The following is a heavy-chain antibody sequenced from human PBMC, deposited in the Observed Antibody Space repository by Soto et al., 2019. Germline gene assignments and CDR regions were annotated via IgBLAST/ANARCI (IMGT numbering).Heavy chain of an antibody. Sequence: EEQLLESGGGLEQPGGSLRLSCAASGFTFSRYAMSWVRQAPGKGLEWVSTIISSGDTTYYADSARGRFTISRDNYKNTLYLQMNSLRAEDTAVYYCAKVYGDYYHACALWGQGTMVTVSS. V-gene: IGHV3-23*01. J-gene: IGHJ3*01. CDR2: IISSGDTT. CDR3: AKVYGDYYHACAL. D-gene: IGHD4-17*01. CDR1: GFTFSRYA.